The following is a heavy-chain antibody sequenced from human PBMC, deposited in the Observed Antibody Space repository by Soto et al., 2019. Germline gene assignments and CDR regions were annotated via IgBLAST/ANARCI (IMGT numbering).Heavy chain of an antibody. Sequence: GGSLRLSCAASGFTFSSYAMSWVRQAPGKGLEWVSAISGSGGSKYYADSVKGRFTISRDNSKNTLYLQMNSLRAEDTAVYYCVRSQALFYFDYWGQGTLVTVSS. V-gene: IGHV3-23*01. CDR1: GFTFSSYA. J-gene: IGHJ4*02. CDR3: VRSQALFYFDY. CDR2: ISGSGGSK.